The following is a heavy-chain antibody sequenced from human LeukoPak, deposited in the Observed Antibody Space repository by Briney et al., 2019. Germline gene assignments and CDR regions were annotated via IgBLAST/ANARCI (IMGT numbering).Heavy chain of an antibody. CDR2: ISDDGSKI. Sequence: GGSLRLSCAASGSTFSTDAMHWVRQAPGEGLEWVAVISDDGSKIYYADSVKGRFTISRDNSKSTLYIQMNSLRAEDTAVYYCAGAKPKNMVRGLIMRRESRYYFDYWGQGTLVTVSS. CDR1: GSTFSTDA. D-gene: IGHD3-10*01. J-gene: IGHJ4*02. V-gene: IGHV3-30*14. CDR3: AGAKPKNMVRGLIMRRESRYYFDY.